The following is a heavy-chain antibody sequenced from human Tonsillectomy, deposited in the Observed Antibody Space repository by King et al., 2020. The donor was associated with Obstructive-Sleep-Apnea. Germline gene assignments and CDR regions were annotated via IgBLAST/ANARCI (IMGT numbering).Heavy chain of an antibody. V-gene: IGHV4-39*01. CDR2: FFYSGRT. Sequence: QLQESGPGLVKPAETLSLTCTVSGGSISSSSYYWGWFRQPPGKGLEWIGSFFYSGRTYYNPSLKSRVTISVDTSKNQFSLKLSSVTAADTAVYYCANFDLWGRGTLVTVSS. CDR3: ANFDL. J-gene: IGHJ2*01. CDR1: GGSISSSSYY.